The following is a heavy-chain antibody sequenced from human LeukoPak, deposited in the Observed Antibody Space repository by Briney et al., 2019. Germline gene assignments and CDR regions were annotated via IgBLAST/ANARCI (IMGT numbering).Heavy chain of an antibody. CDR3: ASWVQGEVQLERREDWFDP. D-gene: IGHD1-1*01. V-gene: IGHV4-34*01. CDR1: GGSFSGYY. J-gene: IGHJ5*02. Sequence: KPSETLSLTCAVYGGSFSGYYWSWIRQPPGKGLEWIGEINHSGSTNYNPPLKSRVTISVDTSKNQFSLKLSSVTAADTAVYYCASWVQGEVQLERREDWFDPWGQGTLVTVSS. CDR2: INHSGST.